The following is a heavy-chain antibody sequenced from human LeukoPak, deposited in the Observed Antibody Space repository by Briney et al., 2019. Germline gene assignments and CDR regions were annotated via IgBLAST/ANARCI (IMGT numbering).Heavy chain of an antibody. Sequence: SETLSLTCTVSGGSISSYYWSWIRQPPGKGLEWIGYIYYSGSTNYNPSLKSRVTISVDTSKNQFSLKLSSVTAADTAVYYCARTITAAPHYYYYYGVDVWGQGTTVTVSS. CDR2: IYYSGST. CDR3: ARTITAAPHYYYYYGVDV. J-gene: IGHJ6*02. CDR1: GGSISSYY. D-gene: IGHD6-13*01. V-gene: IGHV4-59*01.